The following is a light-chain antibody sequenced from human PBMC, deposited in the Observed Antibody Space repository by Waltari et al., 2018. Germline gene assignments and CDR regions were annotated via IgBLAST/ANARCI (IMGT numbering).Light chain of an antibody. V-gene: IGKV3-15*01. CDR1: QSIATN. Sequence: EVVMTQSPDTLSVSPGGRATLSRRASQSIATNLAWYQQRRGQAPRLLIFDASTRATSISGRFSGSGSGTEFTLTISSLQSDDSAVYYCQQYNRWPPITFGQGTRLEIK. J-gene: IGKJ5*01. CDR3: QQYNRWPPIT. CDR2: DAS.